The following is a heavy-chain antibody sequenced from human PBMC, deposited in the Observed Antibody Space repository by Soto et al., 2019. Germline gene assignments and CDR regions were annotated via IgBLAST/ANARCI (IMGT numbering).Heavy chain of an antibody. CDR2: INPNSGGT. V-gene: IGHV1-2*04. Sequence: ASVKVSCKASGYTFTGYYMHWVRQAPGQGLEWMGWINPNSGGTNYAQKFQGWVTMTRDTSISTAYMELSRLRSDDTAVYYCARDWGPGIADSMDVWGQGTTVTVSS. CDR3: ARDWGPGIADSMDV. J-gene: IGHJ6*02. D-gene: IGHD6-13*01. CDR1: GYTFTGYY.